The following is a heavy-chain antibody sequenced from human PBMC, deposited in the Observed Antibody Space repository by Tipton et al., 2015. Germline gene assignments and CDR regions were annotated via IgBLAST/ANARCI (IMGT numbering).Heavy chain of an antibody. D-gene: IGHD3-10*01. CDR1: GGSITTSSYY. CDR3: ARDKHGSGSYYKN. V-gene: IGHV4-39*01. CDR2: MHQSGTT. Sequence: TLSLTCTDSGGSITTSSYYWGWIRQPPGKGLEWIGSMHQSGTTYYNPSLKSRVTISEDTSKNQLSLNLSSATAADTAVYYCARDKHGSGSYYKNWGQGTLVTVSS. J-gene: IGHJ4*02.